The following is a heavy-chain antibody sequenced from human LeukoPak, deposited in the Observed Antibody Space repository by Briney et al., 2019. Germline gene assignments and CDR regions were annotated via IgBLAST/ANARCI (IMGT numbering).Heavy chain of an antibody. CDR1: GGSISSSTYY. CDR2: INYSGST. V-gene: IGHV4-39*01. J-gene: IGHJ4*01. Sequence: PSETLSLTCTVSGGSISSSTYYWGWIRQPPGKGLEWIGSINYSGSTYYNSSLKSRVTISVDTSKNQFSLKLSSVTAADTAVYYCASRSISSSTYDHWGHGTLVTVSS. CDR3: ASRSISSSTYDH. D-gene: IGHD6-6*01.